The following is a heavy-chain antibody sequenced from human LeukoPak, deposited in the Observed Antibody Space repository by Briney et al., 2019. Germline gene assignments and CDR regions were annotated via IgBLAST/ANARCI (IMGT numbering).Heavy chain of an antibody. CDR1: GGSISSYY. CDR2: VYYSGST. CDR3: ATSGIAAAGNDYYYYYYMDV. J-gene: IGHJ6*03. V-gene: IGHV4-59*01. D-gene: IGHD6-13*01. Sequence: SETLSLTCTVSGGSISSYYWSWIRQPPGKGLEWIGYVYYSGSTNYNPSLKSRVTISVDTSKNQFSLKLSSVTAADTAVYYCATSGIAAAGNDYYYYYYMDVWGKGTTVTVSS.